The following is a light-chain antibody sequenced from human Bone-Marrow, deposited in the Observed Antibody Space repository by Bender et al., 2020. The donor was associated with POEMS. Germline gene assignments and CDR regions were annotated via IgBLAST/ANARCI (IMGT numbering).Light chain of an antibody. Sequence: QLVLTQSPSASASPGASVTLTCTLSSGHSTYSIAWHQQHPQKGPRYLMKVPNDGSHTKGDGIPDRFSGSSSGAERYLTISSLHSEDEADYYCQTWGTGMGVFGGGTKLTVL. CDR1: SGHSTYS. CDR3: QTWGTGMGV. J-gene: IGLJ3*02. V-gene: IGLV4-69*01. CDR2: VPNDGSH.